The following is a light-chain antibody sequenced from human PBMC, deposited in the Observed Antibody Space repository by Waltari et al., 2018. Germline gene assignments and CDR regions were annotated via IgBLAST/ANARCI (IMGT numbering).Light chain of an antibody. Sequence: DIQMTQSPSSLSASVGDRVTITCQARQDISNYLSWYQQKPGKAPKLLIYDASNLEIGVPARFSGSGSGTDFTFTISSLQPDDIATYYCQQYDDLFTFGPGTKVDIK. CDR3: QQYDDLFT. CDR1: QDISNY. CDR2: DAS. V-gene: IGKV1-33*01. J-gene: IGKJ3*01.